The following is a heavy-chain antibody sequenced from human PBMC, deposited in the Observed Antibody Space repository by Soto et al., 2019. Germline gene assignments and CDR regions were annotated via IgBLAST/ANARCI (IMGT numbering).Heavy chain of an antibody. CDR2: MSHSGGT. Sequence: SEILSLTCAVFGGSVNSGNYYWSWIRQPPGKGLEWIGEMSHSGGTHFNPSLKSRVTISVDTSKNQFSLKMSSVTAADTALYYCARVERGTATTVVDAFDIWGPGTVVTVSS. CDR3: ARVERGTATTVVDAFDI. J-gene: IGHJ3*02. CDR1: GGSVNSGNYY. V-gene: IGHV4-34*01. D-gene: IGHD1-1*01.